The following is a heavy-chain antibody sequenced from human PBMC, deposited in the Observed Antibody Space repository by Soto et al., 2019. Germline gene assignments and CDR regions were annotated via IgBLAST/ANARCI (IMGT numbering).Heavy chain of an antibody. CDR1: GGSISSGGYS. Sequence: QLQLLESGSGLVKPSQTLSLTCAVSGGSISSGGYSWGWIRQPTGKGLEWIGYIYHSVSTYYNPSLKSRVTISVDRSKNQFSLRLSSVTAADTAVYYCARVPDYWGQGTLVTVSS. CDR2: IYHSVST. V-gene: IGHV4-30-2*01. CDR3: ARVPDY. J-gene: IGHJ4*02.